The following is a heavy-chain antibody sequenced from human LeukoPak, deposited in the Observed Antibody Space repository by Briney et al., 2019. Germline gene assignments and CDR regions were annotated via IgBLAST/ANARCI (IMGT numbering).Heavy chain of an antibody. Sequence: GGSLRLSCAASGFTVSSNYMSWVRQAPGKGLEWVSVIYSGGSTYYADSVKGRFTISRDNSKNTLYLQMNSLRAEDTAVYYCARDRGYYHYMDVWGKGTTVTVSS. V-gene: IGHV3-66*02. J-gene: IGHJ6*03. CDR3: ARDRGYYHYMDV. CDR1: GFTVSSNY. CDR2: IYSGGST.